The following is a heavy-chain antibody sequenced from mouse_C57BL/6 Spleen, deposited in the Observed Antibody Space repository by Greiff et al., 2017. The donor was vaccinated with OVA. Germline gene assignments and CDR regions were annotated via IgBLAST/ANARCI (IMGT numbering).Heavy chain of an antibody. CDR2: IWSGGST. CDR3: ARSFYDYDAWFAY. D-gene: IGHD2-4*01. Sequence: VQLVESGPGLVQPSQSLSITCTVSGFSLTSYGVHWVRQSPGKGLEWLGVIWSGGSTDYNAAFISRLSISKDNSKSQVFFKMNSLQADDTAIYYCARSFYDYDAWFAYWGQGTLVTVSA. V-gene: IGHV2-2*01. CDR1: GFSLTSYG. J-gene: IGHJ3*01.